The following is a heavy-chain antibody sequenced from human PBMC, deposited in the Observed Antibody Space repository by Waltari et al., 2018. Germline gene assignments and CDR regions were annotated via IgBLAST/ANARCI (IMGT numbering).Heavy chain of an antibody. D-gene: IGHD4-17*01. J-gene: IGHJ4*02. V-gene: IGHV1-69*01. Sequence: QGQLVQSGAEVYKDRSSVKVACKASGVCFSSYAISRVRQAPGQGLEWMGGIIPIFGTANYAQKFQGTVTITADESTSTAYMELSSLRSEDTAVYYCARDGETVTTAYWGQGTLVTVSS. CDR3: ARDGETVTTAY. CDR2: IIPIFGTA. CDR1: GVCFSSYA.